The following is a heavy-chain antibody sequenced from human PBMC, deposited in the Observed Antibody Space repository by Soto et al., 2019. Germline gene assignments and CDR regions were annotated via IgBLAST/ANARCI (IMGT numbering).Heavy chain of an antibody. CDR1: GYTFTNYG. J-gene: IGHJ3*02. Sequence: QVRLVQSGGEVKKPGASVKVSCKASGYTFTNYGISWVRQAPGQGLEWMGWISAHNGNTYYAQKFQGRVTMTTDTSTTTAYMELRSLRSDDTAVYYCARYVLREPSYRDAFDIWGQGTMVTVSS. V-gene: IGHV1-18*01. CDR2: ISAHNGNT. CDR3: ARYVLREPSYRDAFDI. D-gene: IGHD1-26*01.